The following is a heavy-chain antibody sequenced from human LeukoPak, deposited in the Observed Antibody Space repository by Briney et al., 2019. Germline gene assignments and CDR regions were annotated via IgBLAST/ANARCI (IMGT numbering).Heavy chain of an antibody. CDR3: ARDKSAGLRNRGPFDY. CDR1: GFTFSSYG. J-gene: IGHJ4*02. D-gene: IGHD5/OR15-5a*01. Sequence: GGSLRLSCAASGFTFSSYGMHWVRQAPGKGLEWVAVISYDGSNKYYADSVKGRFTISRDNSKNTLYLQMNSLRAEDTAVYYCARDKSAGLRNRGPFDYWGQGTLVTVSS. CDR2: ISYDGSNK. V-gene: IGHV3-30*03.